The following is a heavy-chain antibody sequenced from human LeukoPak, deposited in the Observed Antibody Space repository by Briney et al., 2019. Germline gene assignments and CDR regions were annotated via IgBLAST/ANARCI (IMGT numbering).Heavy chain of an antibody. CDR3: ARGGSYLSAFDI. CDR2: IYSDNT. Sequence: GGSLRLSCTVSGFTVSSNSMSWVRQAPGKGLEWVSFIYSDNTHYSDSVKGRFTISRDNSKNTLYLQMNSPRAEDTAVYYCARGGSYLSAFDIWGQGTMVTVSS. J-gene: IGHJ3*02. V-gene: IGHV3-53*01. D-gene: IGHD1-26*01. CDR1: GFTVSSNS.